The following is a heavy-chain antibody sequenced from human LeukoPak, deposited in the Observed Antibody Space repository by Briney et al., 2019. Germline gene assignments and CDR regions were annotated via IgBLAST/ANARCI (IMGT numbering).Heavy chain of an antibody. CDR3: AKGLSTSSIRFFNY. CDR2: IDGSGDST. D-gene: IGHD6-6*01. CDR1: GLTFGNYA. V-gene: IGHV3-23*01. Sequence: PGGSLRLSCAASGLTFGNYAMTWVRQAPGKGLEWVTTIDGSGDSTYYADSVKGRFTISRDNSKNTVYLQMNSLRAEDTALYYCAKGLSTSSIRFFNYWGQGTLVTVSS. J-gene: IGHJ4*02.